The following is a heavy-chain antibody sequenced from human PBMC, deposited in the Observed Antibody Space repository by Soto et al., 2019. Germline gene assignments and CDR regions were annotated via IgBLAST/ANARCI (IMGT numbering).Heavy chain of an antibody. Sequence: QVQLVESGGGVVQPGRSLRLSCAASGFTFSSHGLHWVRQAPSRGLEWVAVISYDGTNTQYGDSVKGRFTISRDNSQNTLYLQMNSLRAEDTAVYYCVKDRRTEAYGMEVWGQGTTVTVSS. CDR2: ISYDGTNT. V-gene: IGHV3-30*18. J-gene: IGHJ6*02. CDR1: GFTFSSHG. D-gene: IGHD2-21*01. CDR3: VKDRRTEAYGMEV.